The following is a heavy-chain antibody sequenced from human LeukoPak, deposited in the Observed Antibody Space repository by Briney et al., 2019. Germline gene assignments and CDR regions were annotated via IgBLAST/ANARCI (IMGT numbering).Heavy chain of an antibody. CDR2: IHQSGIT. Sequence: SQTLSLTCNVSGDSINSGGFYWNWIRQPPGKGLEWIAYIHQSGITVSNPSLKSRLTLSLDASKNQFSLRLTSVTVADMAVYYCARDLEYCSTTSCFTWGQGTLVTVSS. CDR3: ARDLEYCSTTSCFT. CDR1: GDSINSGGFY. V-gene: IGHV4-30-2*01. J-gene: IGHJ5*02. D-gene: IGHD2-2*01.